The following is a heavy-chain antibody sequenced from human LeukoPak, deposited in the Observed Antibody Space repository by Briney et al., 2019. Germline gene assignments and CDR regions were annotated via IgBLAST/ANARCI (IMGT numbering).Heavy chain of an antibody. J-gene: IGHJ5*02. CDR2: IYTSGST. CDR3: ARTQVGCSGGSCYSGWFDH. V-gene: IGHV4-61*02. CDR1: GGSISSGSYY. D-gene: IGHD2-15*01. Sequence: SQTLSLTCTVSGGSISSGSYYWGWTRQPAGRGLEWIVRIYTSGSTNYNPSLKSRVTISVDTSKNQFSLKLSSVTAADTAVYYCARTQVGCSGGSCYSGWFDHWGQGTLVTVSS.